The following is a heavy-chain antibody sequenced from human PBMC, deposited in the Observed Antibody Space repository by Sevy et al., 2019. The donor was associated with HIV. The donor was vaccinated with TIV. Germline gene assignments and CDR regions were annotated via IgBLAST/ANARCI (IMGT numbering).Heavy chain of an antibody. CDR2: ITGSGGST. J-gene: IGHJ4*02. Sequence: GGSLRLSCAASGFTFSSSAMSWVRQAPGKGLEWVSGITGSGGSTYYADSVKGRFTISRDNSKNTLYLQMNSLRAEDTAIYYCARKYDSSGYFDYWGQGTLVTVSS. V-gene: IGHV3-23*01. CDR1: GFTFSSSA. D-gene: IGHD3-22*01. CDR3: ARKYDSSGYFDY.